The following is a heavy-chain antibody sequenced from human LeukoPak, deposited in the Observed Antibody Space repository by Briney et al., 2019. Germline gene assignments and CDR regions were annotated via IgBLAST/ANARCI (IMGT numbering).Heavy chain of an antibody. CDR3: ARGQLQGPGGFDI. CDR2: TYFRSQWYN. D-gene: IGHD4-23*01. V-gene: IGHV6-1*01. J-gene: IGHJ3*02. Sequence: SQTLSLTCAISGDSVSTNSAAWNWIRQSPSRGLEWLGRTYFRSQWYNDYSVSVKSRITINPDTSKNQFSLQLNSVTPEDTAVYYCARGQLQGPGGFDIWGQGTVFTVSS. CDR1: GDSVSTNSAA.